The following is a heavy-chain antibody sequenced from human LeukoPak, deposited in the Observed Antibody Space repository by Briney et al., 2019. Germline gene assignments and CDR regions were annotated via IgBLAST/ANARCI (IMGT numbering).Heavy chain of an antibody. V-gene: IGHV3-53*01. CDR3: ARDRDYSSSWYFDY. J-gene: IGHJ4*02. CDR1: GFTVSSNY. Sequence: GGSLRLSCAASGFTVSSNYMSWVRQAPGKGLEWVSVIYSGGSTYYADSVKGRFTISRDNSKNTLYLQMNSLRAEDTAVYYCARDRDYSSSWYFDYWGQGTLVTVSS. D-gene: IGHD6-13*01. CDR2: IYSGGST.